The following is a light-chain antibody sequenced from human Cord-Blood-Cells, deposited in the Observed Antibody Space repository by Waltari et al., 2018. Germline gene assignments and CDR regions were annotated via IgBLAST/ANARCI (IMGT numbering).Light chain of an antibody. V-gene: IGKV1-33*01. Sequence: DIQMTQSSSSLSAPVGDRVTITCQASQDISNYLNWYQQKPGKAPKLLIYDASNLETGVPSRFSGSGSGTDFTCTISSLQPEDIATYYCQQYDNLPYTFGQGTKLEI. CDR1: QDISNY. J-gene: IGKJ2*01. CDR2: DAS. CDR3: QQYDNLPYT.